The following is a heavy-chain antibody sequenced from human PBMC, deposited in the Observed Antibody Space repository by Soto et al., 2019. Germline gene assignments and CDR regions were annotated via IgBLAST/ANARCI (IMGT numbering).Heavy chain of an antibody. D-gene: IGHD3-16*02. CDR2: INHSGST. Sequence: SETLSLTCAVYGGSFSGYYWSWIRQPPGKGLEWIGEINHSGSTNYNPSLKSRVTISVDTSKNQLSLKLSSVTAADTAVYYCELVYGSYLDSSNSFDPWGQGTLIT. CDR1: GGSFSGYY. V-gene: IGHV4-34*01. CDR3: ELVYGSYLDSSNSFDP. J-gene: IGHJ5*02.